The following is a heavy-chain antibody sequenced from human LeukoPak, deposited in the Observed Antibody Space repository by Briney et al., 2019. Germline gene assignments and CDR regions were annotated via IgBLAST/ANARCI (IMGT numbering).Heavy chain of an antibody. CDR2: IYPGDSDT. CDR1: GYSFSSYW. D-gene: IGHD4-23*01. CDR3: ARRSYSGKDFDY. V-gene: IGHV5-51*01. Sequence: GESLKISCKSSGYSFSSYWIGWVRQMPGKGLEWMGIIYPGDSDTKYSPSFQGQVTISADKSISTAYLQWSSLKASDTALYYCARRSYSGKDFDYWGQGTLVTVSS. J-gene: IGHJ4*02.